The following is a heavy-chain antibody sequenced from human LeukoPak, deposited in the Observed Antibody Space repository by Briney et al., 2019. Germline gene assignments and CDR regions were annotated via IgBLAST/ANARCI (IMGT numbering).Heavy chain of an antibody. J-gene: IGHJ4*02. CDR2: ISYDGSNK. D-gene: IGHD4-23*01. V-gene: IGHV3-30-3*01. CDR3: ARSGGGNHLDY. Sequence: PGRSLRLSCAASGFTFSSYAMHWVRQAPGKGLEWVAVISYDGSNKYYADSVKGRFTISRDNSKNTLYLQMNSLRAEDTAVYYCARSGGGNHLDYWGQGTLVTVSS. CDR1: GFTFSSYA.